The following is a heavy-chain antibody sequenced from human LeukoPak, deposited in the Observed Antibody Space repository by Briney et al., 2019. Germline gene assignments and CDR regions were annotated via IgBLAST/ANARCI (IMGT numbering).Heavy chain of an antibody. CDR2: ISGDAVSK. V-gene: IGHV3-23*01. Sequence: GGSLRLSCRGSGFTFSSYDMSWVRQAPGKGREWVSSISGDAVSKYYAESVRGRFTISRDNSKDTLYLQMNSLRAEDTALYFCTKDRHSSGWPNWFDPWGQGSLVIVSS. J-gene: IGHJ5*02. CDR1: GFTFSSYD. CDR3: TKDRHSSGWPNWFDP. D-gene: IGHD6-19*01.